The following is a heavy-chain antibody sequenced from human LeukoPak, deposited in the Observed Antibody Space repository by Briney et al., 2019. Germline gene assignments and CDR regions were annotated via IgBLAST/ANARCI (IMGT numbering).Heavy chain of an antibody. CDR2: IYHSGST. J-gene: IGHJ5*02. Sequence: SQTLSLTCVVSGGSISSGGYSWSWIRQPPGKGLEWIGYIYHSGSTYYNPSLKSRVTISVDRSKNQFSLKLSSVTAADTAVYYCARVGGYYYNWFDPWGQGTLVTVSS. CDR1: GGSISSGGYS. D-gene: IGHD3-22*01. V-gene: IGHV4-30-2*01. CDR3: ARVGGYYYNWFDP.